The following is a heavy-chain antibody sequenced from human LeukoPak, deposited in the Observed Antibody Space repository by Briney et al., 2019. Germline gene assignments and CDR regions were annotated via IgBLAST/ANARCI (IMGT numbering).Heavy chain of an antibody. V-gene: IGHV3-73*01. Sequence: GGSLRLSCAASGFTFSDSALHWVRQASGKGLEWVGRIRSTANSYATAYDVSVKGRFTISRDNSKNTLYLQMNSLRAEDTAVYYCARDLCSGGSCYESPYFDYWGQGTLVTVSS. CDR3: ARDLCSGGSCYESPYFDY. CDR2: IRSTANSYAT. D-gene: IGHD2-15*01. CDR1: GFTFSDSA. J-gene: IGHJ4*02.